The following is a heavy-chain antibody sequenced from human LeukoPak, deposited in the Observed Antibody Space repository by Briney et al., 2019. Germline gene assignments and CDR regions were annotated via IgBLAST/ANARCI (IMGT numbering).Heavy chain of an antibody. V-gene: IGHV4-31*03. D-gene: IGHD6-13*01. CDR1: GGSISSGGYY. CDR2: IYYSGST. J-gene: IGHJ5*02. Sequence: SETLSLNCTVSGGSISSGGYYWSWIRQHPGKSLEWIGYIYYSGSTYYNPSLKSRVTISVDTSKNQFSLKLSSVTAADTAVYYCARDYRSIAAAGANWFDPWGQGTLVTVSS. CDR3: ARDYRSIAAAGANWFDP.